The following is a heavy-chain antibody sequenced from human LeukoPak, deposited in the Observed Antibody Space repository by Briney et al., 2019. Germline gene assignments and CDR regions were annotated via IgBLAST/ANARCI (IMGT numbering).Heavy chain of an antibody. Sequence: ASVKVSCKASGYTFTSYGISWVRQAPGQGLEWMGWISAYNGNTNYAQKLQGRVTMTTDTSTSTAYMELSSLRSEDTAVYYCARGYCSSTSCYGLFDPWGQGTLVTVSS. V-gene: IGHV1-18*01. CDR3: ARGYCSSTSCYGLFDP. J-gene: IGHJ5*02. CDR2: ISAYNGNT. CDR1: GYTFTSYG. D-gene: IGHD2-2*01.